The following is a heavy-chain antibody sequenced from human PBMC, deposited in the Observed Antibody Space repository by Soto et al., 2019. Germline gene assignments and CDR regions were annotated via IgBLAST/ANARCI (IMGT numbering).Heavy chain of an antibody. CDR3: ARDTLWFGELSNHYYYYGMDV. D-gene: IGHD3-10*01. Sequence: ASVKVFCKASGYTFTSYYMHWVRQAPGQGLEWMGIINPSGGSTSYAQKFQGRVTMTRDTSTSTVYMELSSLRSEDTAVYYCARDTLWFGELSNHYYYYGMDVWGQGTTVTVSS. CDR2: INPSGGST. J-gene: IGHJ6*02. V-gene: IGHV1-46*01. CDR1: GYTFTSYY.